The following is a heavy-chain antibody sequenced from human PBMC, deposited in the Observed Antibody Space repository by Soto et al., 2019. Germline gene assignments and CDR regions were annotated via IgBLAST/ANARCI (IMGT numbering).Heavy chain of an antibody. V-gene: IGHV5-51*01. CDR3: ARYDPDWSGPTYYYYYGMDV. CDR2: IYPGDSDT. Sequence: PGESLKISCKGSGYSFTSYWIGWVRQMPGKGLEWMGIIYPGDSDTRYSPSFQGQVTISADKSISTAYLQWSSLKASDTAMYYCARYDPDWSGPTYYYYYGMDVWGQGTTVTVSS. CDR1: GYSFTSYW. D-gene: IGHD3-3*01. J-gene: IGHJ6*02.